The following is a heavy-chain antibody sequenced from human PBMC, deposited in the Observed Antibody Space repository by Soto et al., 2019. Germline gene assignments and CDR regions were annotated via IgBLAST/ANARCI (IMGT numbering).Heavy chain of an antibody. D-gene: IGHD2-15*01. V-gene: IGHV4-59*08. CDR1: GGSISSYY. CDR2: IYYSGTT. J-gene: IGHJ4*02. Sequence: SLTCTVSGGSISSYYWSLIRQPPGKGLEWIGNIYYSGTTNYNPSLKSRVTISVDTSKNQFSLRLTSVTAADPALSFCARGWYYFDFWGRGTLVTVSS. CDR3: ARGWYYFDF.